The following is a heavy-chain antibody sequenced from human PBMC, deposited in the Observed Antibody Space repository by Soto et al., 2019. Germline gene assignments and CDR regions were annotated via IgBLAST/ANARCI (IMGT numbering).Heavy chain of an antibody. D-gene: IGHD1-1*01. V-gene: IGHV1-18*04. CDR2: ISPYNGTT. Sequence: RASVKVSCKASGYTFTTYGISWVRQAPGQGLEWMGWISPYNGTTKYAEKFQGEMTMTTDTATSTAYMDLRSLRSDDTAVYYCARDGERDTGLNFYYYLHGMDAWGQGIRVTVSS. J-gene: IGHJ6*02. CDR1: GYTFTTYG. CDR3: ARDGERDTGLNFYYYLHGMDA.